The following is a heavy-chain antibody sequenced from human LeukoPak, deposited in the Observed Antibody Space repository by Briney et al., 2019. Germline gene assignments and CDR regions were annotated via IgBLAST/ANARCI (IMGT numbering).Heavy chain of an antibody. CDR2: IKQDGNEK. D-gene: IGHD3-3*02. CDR3: ARDGAFRIYDY. Sequence: GGSLRLSCAASGFTFSRYWMTWVRQAPGKGLGWVASIKQDGNEKYYVDSVKGRFTISRDNARNSLYLQMSSLRADDTAVYYCARDGAFRIYDYWGQGTLVTVSS. CDR1: GFTFSRYW. V-gene: IGHV3-7*01. J-gene: IGHJ4*02.